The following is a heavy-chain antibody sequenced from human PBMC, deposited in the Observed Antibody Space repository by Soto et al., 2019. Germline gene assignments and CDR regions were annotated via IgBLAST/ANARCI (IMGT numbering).Heavy chain of an antibody. D-gene: IGHD3-9*01. CDR3: AKGWDDILTGYYRDYYYGMDV. J-gene: IGHJ6*02. Sequence: GGPLRLSCAASGFTFSSYAMSWVRQAPGKGLEWVSAISGSGGSTYYADSVKGRFTISRDNSKNTLYLQMNSLRAEDTAVYYCAKGWDDILTGYYRDYYYGMDVWGQGTTVTVSS. CDR2: ISGSGGST. CDR1: GFTFSSYA. V-gene: IGHV3-23*01.